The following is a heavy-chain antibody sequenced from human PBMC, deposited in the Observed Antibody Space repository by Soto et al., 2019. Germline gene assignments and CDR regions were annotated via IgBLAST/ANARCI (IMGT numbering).Heavy chain of an antibody. V-gene: IGHV2-5*02. CDR3: SHGGYYDSSGYYYDWFDP. J-gene: IGHJ5*02. CDR1: GCSLSTSGVG. CDR2: IYWDDDK. Sequence: QITLKESGPPLVTPTQTLTLTCTFSGCSLSTSGVGVGWRRQPQGKALQCHALIYWDDDKRYSPSLKSRLNITKDTAKIQVVLTMTNMDTVDTATYDCSHGGYYDSSGYYYDWFDPWCQGTLVTVSS. D-gene: IGHD3-22*01.